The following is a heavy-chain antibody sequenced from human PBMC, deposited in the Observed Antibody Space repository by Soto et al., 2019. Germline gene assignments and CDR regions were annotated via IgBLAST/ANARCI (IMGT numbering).Heavy chain of an antibody. CDR1: GFTFSDYY. Sequence: PGGSLRLSCAASGFTFSDYYMSWIRQAPGKGLEWVSYISSSGSTIYYADSVKGRFTISRDNAKNSLYLQMNSLRAGDTAVYYCAMVSMIGVMLDYWGQGTLVTVSS. J-gene: IGHJ4*02. D-gene: IGHD3-22*01. CDR2: ISSSGSTI. CDR3: AMVSMIGVMLDY. V-gene: IGHV3-11*01.